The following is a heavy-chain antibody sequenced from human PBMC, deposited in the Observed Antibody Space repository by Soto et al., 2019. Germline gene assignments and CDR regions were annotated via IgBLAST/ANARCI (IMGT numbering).Heavy chain of an antibody. CDR3: AKSAYYDILTGYYRNIDY. D-gene: IGHD3-9*01. CDR2: ISGSGGST. J-gene: IGHJ4*02. Sequence: GGSLRLSCAASGFTFSSYAMSWVRQAPGKGLEWVSAISGSGGSTYYADSVKGRFTISRDNSKNTLYLQMNSLRAEDTAVYYCAKSAYYDILTGYYRNIDYWGQGTLVTVSS. V-gene: IGHV3-23*01. CDR1: GFTFSSYA.